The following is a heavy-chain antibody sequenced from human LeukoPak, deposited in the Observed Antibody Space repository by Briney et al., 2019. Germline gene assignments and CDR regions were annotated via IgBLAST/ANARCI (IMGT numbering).Heavy chain of an antibody. J-gene: IGHJ4*02. CDR3: VGGYYYFDY. Sequence: PGGSLRLSCAASRFSYSSYGMHWVRQAPGKGVGWVVVISYDGSNKYYADSVKGRFTISRDNSKNTLYLQMNSLRIEVTAVYYFVGGYYYFDYWGQGTLVTVSS. CDR2: ISYDGSNK. CDR1: RFSYSSYG. V-gene: IGHV3-30*03. D-gene: IGHD3-22*01.